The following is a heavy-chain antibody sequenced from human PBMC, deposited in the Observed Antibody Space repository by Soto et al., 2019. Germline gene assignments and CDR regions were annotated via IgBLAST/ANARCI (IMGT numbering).Heavy chain of an antibody. Sequence: GGSLRLSCAASGFTFSSYWISWVRQAPGKGLEWVANIKQDGSEKYYVDSVKGRFTISRDNAKNSLYLQMNSLRAEDTAVYYCASRIAALMDYYFDYWGKGTLVTVSS. J-gene: IGHJ4*02. CDR1: GFTFSSYW. CDR2: IKQDGSEK. V-gene: IGHV3-7*01. CDR3: ASRIAALMDYYFDY. D-gene: IGHD6-13*01.